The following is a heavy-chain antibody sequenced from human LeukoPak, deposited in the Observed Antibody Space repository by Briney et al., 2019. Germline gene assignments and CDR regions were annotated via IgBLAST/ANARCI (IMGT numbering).Heavy chain of an antibody. CDR1: GDSISTHY. CDR3: ARERCSNMSCFGDMDV. Sequence: PSETLSLTCTVSGDSISTHYWSWIRQPPGKGLEWIGNVYYSGSTKYNSSLKNRISISVDTSKNLFSLKLSSVTAADTAVYFCARERCSNMSCFGDMDVWGKGTTVTVSS. J-gene: IGHJ6*03. V-gene: IGHV4-59*11. CDR2: VYYSGST. D-gene: IGHD2-2*01.